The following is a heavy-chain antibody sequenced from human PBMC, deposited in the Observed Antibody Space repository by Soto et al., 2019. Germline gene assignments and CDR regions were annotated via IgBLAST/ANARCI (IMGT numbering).Heavy chain of an antibody. V-gene: IGHV3-23*01. CDR2: ISGGGDSA. CDR1: GFTFSRHA. J-gene: IGHJ6*02. Sequence: EVQLLESGGGLVQPGGSLRLSCAASGFTFSRHAMSWVRQAPGKGLEWVSAISGGGDSAYHADSVKGRFTISRDNSKNTLLLQMNSLRDGDTALYYCAKAGGSTWDYGMDVWGQGTKVTVSS. CDR3: AKAGGSTWDYGMDV. D-gene: IGHD2-15*01.